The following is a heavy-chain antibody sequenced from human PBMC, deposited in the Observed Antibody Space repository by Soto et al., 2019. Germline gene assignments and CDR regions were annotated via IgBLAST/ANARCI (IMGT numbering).Heavy chain of an antibody. V-gene: IGHV1-18*01. J-gene: IGHJ4*02. CDR1: GYNFINYG. Sequence: ASVKVSCKASGYNFINYGITWVRQAPGQGLEWMGWIRVHNGNTNYAQNLQGRVTMTTDASTSTAYMELRSLRSDDTAVYYCVRDLDGSGSYYTGYWGPGTLVTVSS. CDR3: VRDLDGSGSYYTGY. CDR2: IRVHNGNT. D-gene: IGHD3-10*01.